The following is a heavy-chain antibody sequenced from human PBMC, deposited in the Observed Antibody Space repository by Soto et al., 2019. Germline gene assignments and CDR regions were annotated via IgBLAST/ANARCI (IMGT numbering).Heavy chain of an antibody. J-gene: IGHJ4*02. CDR3: ARPRPGGSTTWSDFDY. CDR1: GFSLSTSGMC. D-gene: IGHD6-13*01. Sequence: SGPTLVNPTQTLALTCTFSGFSLSTSGMCVSWIRQPPGKALEWLARIDWDDDKFYSTSLKTRPTISKDTSKNQVVLIMPNMDPVDTAMYYCARPRPGGSTTWSDFDYWGQGILVTVSS. CDR2: IDWDDDK. V-gene: IGHV2-70*17.